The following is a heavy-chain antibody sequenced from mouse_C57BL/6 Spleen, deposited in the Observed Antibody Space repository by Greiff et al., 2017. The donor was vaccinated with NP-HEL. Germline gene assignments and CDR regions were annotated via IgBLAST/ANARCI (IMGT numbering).Heavy chain of an antibody. V-gene: IGHV1-19*01. CDR1: GYTFTDYY. D-gene: IGHD3-2*02. CDR2: INPYNGGT. J-gene: IGHJ2*01. CDR3: ARDSSGLDY. Sequence: SGYTFTDYYMNWVKQSHGKSLEWIGVINPYNGGTSYNQKFKGKATLTVDKSSSTAYMELNSLTSEDSAVYYCARDSSGLDYWGQGTTLTVSS.